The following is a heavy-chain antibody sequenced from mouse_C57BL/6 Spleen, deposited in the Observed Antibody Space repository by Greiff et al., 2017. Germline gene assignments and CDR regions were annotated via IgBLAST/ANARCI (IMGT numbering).Heavy chain of an antibody. CDR2: IHPNSGST. Sequence: QVQLQQPGAELVKPGASVKLSCKASGYTFTSYWMHWVKQRPGQGLEWIGIIHPNSGSTNYNEKFKSKATLTVDKSSSTAYMHLSSLTSEDSAVYYCARAAVGYYIDVWGTGTTVTVSS. J-gene: IGHJ1*03. CDR1: GYTFTSYW. CDR3: ARAAVGYYIDV. V-gene: IGHV1-64*01.